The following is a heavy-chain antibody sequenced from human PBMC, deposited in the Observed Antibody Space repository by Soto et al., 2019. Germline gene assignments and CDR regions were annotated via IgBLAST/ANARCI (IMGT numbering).Heavy chain of an antibody. J-gene: IGHJ4*02. CDR1: GFTFSSYG. Sequence: GSLRLSCAASGFTFSSYGMHWVRQAPGKGLEWVAVISYDGSNKYYADSVKGRFTISRDNSKNTLYLQMNSLRAEDTAVYYCAKDLGIAAAGMDYCGQGTLVTVSS. CDR2: ISYDGSNK. D-gene: IGHD6-13*01. V-gene: IGHV3-30*18. CDR3: AKDLGIAAAGMDY.